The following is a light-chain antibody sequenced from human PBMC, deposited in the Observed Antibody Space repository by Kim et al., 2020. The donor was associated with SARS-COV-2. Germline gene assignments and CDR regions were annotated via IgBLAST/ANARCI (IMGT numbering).Light chain of an antibody. CDR3: SSTAGSNINWV. CDR2: DVS. V-gene: IGLV2-8*01. J-gene: IGLJ3*02. CDR1: SSDVGGYNY. Sequence: QSATISRTGTSSDVGGYNYVSCHQQPPGTAHNVMIYDVSQRPSVAPDRFAASKSGNTASPISSGLPADDDAYYYCSSTAGSNINWVFGGGTKLTVL.